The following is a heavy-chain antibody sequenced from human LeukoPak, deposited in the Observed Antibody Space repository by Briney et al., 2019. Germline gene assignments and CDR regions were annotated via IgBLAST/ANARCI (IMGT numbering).Heavy chain of an antibody. CDR3: ARGGGSYYYYYMDV. V-gene: IGHV1-2*02. CDR1: GYTFTGYY. D-gene: IGHD1-26*01. J-gene: IGHJ6*03. Sequence: ASVKVSCKASGYTFTGYYMHWVRQAPGQGLEWMGWINPKSGGTVYAQKFQGRVTMTRDTSSSTAYMELSSLRSEDMAVYYCARGGGSYYYYYMDVWGKGTTVTVSS. CDR2: INPKSGGT.